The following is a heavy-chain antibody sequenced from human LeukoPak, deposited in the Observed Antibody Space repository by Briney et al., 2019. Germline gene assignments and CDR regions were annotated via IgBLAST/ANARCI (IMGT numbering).Heavy chain of an antibody. CDR2: ISPNSDNI. D-gene: IGHD1-7*01. J-gene: IGHJ4*02. V-gene: IGHV3-11*04. CDR1: GFSFRDRY. CDR3: ARAITGTSFDY. Sequence: GGSLRLSCAATGFSFRDRYMSWIRQAPGKGMEWVAYISPNSDNIHYADSVKGRFTISRDNAKNSLFLQVNSLRAEDTAVYYCARAITGTSFDYWGQGTLLTVSS.